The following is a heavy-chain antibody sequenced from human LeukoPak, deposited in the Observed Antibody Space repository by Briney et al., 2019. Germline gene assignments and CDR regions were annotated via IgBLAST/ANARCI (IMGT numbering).Heavy chain of an antibody. D-gene: IGHD2-2*01. J-gene: IGHJ4*02. V-gene: IGHV3-23*01. CDR2: INGSGDAT. Sequence: GGSLRLSCAVSGFIFDHFAMSWVRQAPGKGLEWVSLINGSGDATKHADSVMGRFTISRDNSKNTLYLRMNSLRAEDTAVYYCAREWAYCSSTSCYALGYWGQGTLVTVSS. CDR3: AREWAYCSSTSCYALGY. CDR1: GFIFDHFA.